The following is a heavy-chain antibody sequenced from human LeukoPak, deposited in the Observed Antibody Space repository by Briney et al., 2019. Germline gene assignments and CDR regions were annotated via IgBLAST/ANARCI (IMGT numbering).Heavy chain of an antibody. CDR1: GLTFSSYA. Sequence: GGSLRLSCAASGLTFSSYAMHWVRQAPGKGLEWVAVISYDGSNKYYADSVKGRFTISRDNSKNTLYLQMNSLRAEDTAVYYCARVGSSGWYVDYWGQGTLVTVSS. CDR2: ISYDGSNK. V-gene: IGHV3-30*04. J-gene: IGHJ4*02. D-gene: IGHD6-19*01. CDR3: ARVGSSGWYVDY.